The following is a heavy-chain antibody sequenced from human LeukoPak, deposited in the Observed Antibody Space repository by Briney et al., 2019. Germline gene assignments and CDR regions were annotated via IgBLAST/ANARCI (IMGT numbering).Heavy chain of an antibody. CDR3: ASLWYCCGDCYDS. CDR2: INPNSGGT. J-gene: IGHJ4*02. Sequence: ASVKVSCKASGYTFTGYYMHWVRQAPGQGVERMGWINPNSGGTNYAQKFQGRVTMTRDTSISTAYMELSRLRSDDTAVYYCASLWYCCGDCYDSWGQGTLVTVSS. V-gene: IGHV1-2*02. D-gene: IGHD2-21*02. CDR1: GYTFTGYY.